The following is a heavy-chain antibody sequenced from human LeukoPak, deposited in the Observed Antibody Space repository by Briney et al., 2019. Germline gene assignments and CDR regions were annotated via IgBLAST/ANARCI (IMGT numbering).Heavy chain of an antibody. Sequence: SETLSLTCTVSGGSISTYYWSWIRQPPGKGLEWIGYVYYSGSTYYNPSLKSRVTISVDTSKNQFSLKLSSVTAADTAVYYCARAPPSYCGGDCYPPRGYGMDVWGQGTTVTVSS. D-gene: IGHD2-21*02. J-gene: IGHJ6*02. V-gene: IGHV4-59*08. CDR3: ARAPPSYCGGDCYPPRGYGMDV. CDR2: VYYSGST. CDR1: GGSISTYY.